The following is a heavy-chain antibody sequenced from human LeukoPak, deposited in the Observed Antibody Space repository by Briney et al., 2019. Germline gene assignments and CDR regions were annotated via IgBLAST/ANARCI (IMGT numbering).Heavy chain of an antibody. CDR3: ARDKMTSRPRVYSWFDP. CDR1: GFTFSSYG. CDR2: ISSSSSNI. V-gene: IGHV3-48*01. Sequence: GGSLRLSCAASGFTFSSYGMNWVRQPPGKGLEWVSYISSSSSNINYADSVKGRFTISRDNAKNSLYLQMNGLRAEDTALYYCARDKMTSRPRVYSWFDPWGQGTLVIVSS. J-gene: IGHJ5*02. D-gene: IGHD6-6*01.